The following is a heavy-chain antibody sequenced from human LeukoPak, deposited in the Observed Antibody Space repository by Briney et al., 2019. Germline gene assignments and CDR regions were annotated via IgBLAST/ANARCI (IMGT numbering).Heavy chain of an antibody. CDR3: ARTYYYGSGSSRRGWFDP. Sequence: PSETLSLTCAVYGGSFSGYYWSWIRQPPGKGLEWIGEINHSGSTNYNPSLKSRVTISVDTSKNQFSLKLSSVTAADTAVYYCARTYYYGSGSSRRGWFDPWGQGTLVTVSS. CDR1: GGSFSGYY. CDR2: INHSGST. J-gene: IGHJ5*02. D-gene: IGHD3-10*01. V-gene: IGHV4-34*01.